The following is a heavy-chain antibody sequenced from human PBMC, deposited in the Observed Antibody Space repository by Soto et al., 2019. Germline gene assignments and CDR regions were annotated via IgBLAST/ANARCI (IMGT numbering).Heavy chain of an antibody. Sequence: GGSLRLSCAASGFTFSSYGMHWVRQAPGKGLEWVAVIWYDGSNKYYADSVKGRFTISGDNSKNTLYLQMNSLRAEDTAVYYCARDRVTIFGVDPWYMDVWGKGTTVTVSS. CDR1: GFTFSSYG. CDR2: IWYDGSNK. CDR3: ARDRVTIFGVDPWYMDV. J-gene: IGHJ6*03. D-gene: IGHD3-3*01. V-gene: IGHV3-33*01.